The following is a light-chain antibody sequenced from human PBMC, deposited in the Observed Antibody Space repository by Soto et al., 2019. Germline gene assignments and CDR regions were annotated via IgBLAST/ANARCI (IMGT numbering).Light chain of an antibody. CDR2: GAS. J-gene: IGKJ4*02. Sequence: EIVLTQSPGTLSLSPGERATLSCRASQSVSSSYLAWYQQKPGQAPRLLIYGASSRATGIPDRFSSSGSGTDFTLTIRRLEPEDFAVYYCQQYGSAPLLTFGGGTKVEIK. CDR3: QQYGSAPLLT. V-gene: IGKV3-20*01. CDR1: QSVSSSY.